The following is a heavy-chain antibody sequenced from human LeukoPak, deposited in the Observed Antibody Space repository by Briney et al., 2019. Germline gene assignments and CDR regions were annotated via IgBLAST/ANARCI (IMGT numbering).Heavy chain of an antibody. CDR2: ISSSSSYI. Sequence: GGSLRLSCAASGFTFSSYSMNWVRQAPGKGLEWVSSISSSSSYIYYAGSVKGRFTISRDNAKNSLYLQMNSLRAEDTAVYYCARELLGYCSSTSCYAGGDYWGQGTLVTVSS. V-gene: IGHV3-21*01. D-gene: IGHD2-2*01. J-gene: IGHJ4*02. CDR1: GFTFSSYS. CDR3: ARELLGYCSSTSCYAGGDY.